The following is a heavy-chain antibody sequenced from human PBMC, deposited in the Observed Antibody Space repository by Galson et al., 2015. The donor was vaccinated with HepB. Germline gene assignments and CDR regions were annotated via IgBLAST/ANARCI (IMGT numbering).Heavy chain of an antibody. CDR1: GFTVSRHY. J-gene: IGHJ4*02. V-gene: IGHV3-53*01. D-gene: IGHD2-15*01. Sequence: SLRLSCAASGFTVSRHYMSWVRQAPGKGLECVSSIYSGSATHYADSVKGRFTISRDNAENSLYLQMNSLRAEDTAVYYCARGKYCSGGTCYFDYWGQGTLVTVSS. CDR3: ARGKYCSGGTCYFDY. CDR2: IYSGSAT.